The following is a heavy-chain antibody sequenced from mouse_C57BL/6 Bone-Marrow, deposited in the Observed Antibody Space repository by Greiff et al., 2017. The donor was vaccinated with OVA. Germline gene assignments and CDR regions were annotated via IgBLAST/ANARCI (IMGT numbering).Heavy chain of an antibody. CDR2: ISDGGSYT. Sequence: EVHLVESGGGLVKPGGSLKLSCAASGFTFSSYAMSWVRQTPEKRLEWVATISDGGSYTYYPDNVKGRFTISRDNAKNNLYLQMSHLKSEDTAMYYCARDRYYYGSSSWFAYWGQGTLVTVSA. V-gene: IGHV5-4*01. CDR3: ARDRYYYGSSSWFAY. CDR1: GFTFSSYA. J-gene: IGHJ3*01. D-gene: IGHD1-1*01.